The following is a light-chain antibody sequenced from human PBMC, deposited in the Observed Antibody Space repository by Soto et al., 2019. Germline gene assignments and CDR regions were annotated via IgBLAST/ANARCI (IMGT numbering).Light chain of an antibody. CDR3: QQYAGSPVT. Sequence: EKVLTQSPGTLSLSPGERATLSCRASQSISSSYLAWYQQKPGQAPRLLIYGPSSRATGIPDRFSGSGSGTDFTLTISRLEPDDFAVYYCQQYAGSPVTFGPGTKVDLK. CDR2: GPS. CDR1: QSISSSY. J-gene: IGKJ3*01. V-gene: IGKV3-20*01.